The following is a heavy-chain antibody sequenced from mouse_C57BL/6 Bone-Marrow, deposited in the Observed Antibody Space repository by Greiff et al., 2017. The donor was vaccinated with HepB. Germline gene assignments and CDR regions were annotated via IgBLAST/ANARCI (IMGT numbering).Heavy chain of an antibody. CDR1: GFSLTSYA. CDR2: IWTGGGT. V-gene: IGHV2-9-1*01. D-gene: IGHD1-1*01. Sequence: VMLVESGPGLVAPSQSLPITCTVSGFSLTSYAISWVRQPPGKGLEWLGVIWTGGGTNYNSALKSRLSISKDNSKSQVFLKMNSLQTDDTARYYCASPYYYGSSYDYAMDYWGQGTSVTVSS. J-gene: IGHJ4*01. CDR3: ASPYYYGSSYDYAMDY.